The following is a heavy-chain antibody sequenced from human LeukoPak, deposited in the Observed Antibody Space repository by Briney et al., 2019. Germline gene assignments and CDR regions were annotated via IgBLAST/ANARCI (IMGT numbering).Heavy chain of an antibody. J-gene: IGHJ2*01. CDR2: ISGSGDNT. D-gene: IGHD4-17*01. CDR1: GFTFSSYA. Sequence: GGSLRLSCAASGFTFSSYAMSWVRQAPGKGLEWVSVISGSGDNTYYADSVKGRLTISRDNSKNTLYLQMNSLRAEDTALYYCARLDYGNWYFDLWGRGTLVTVSS. V-gene: IGHV3-23*01. CDR3: ARLDYGNWYFDL.